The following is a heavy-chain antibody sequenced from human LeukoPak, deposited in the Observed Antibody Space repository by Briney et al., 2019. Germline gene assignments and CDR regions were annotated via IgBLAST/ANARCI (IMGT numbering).Heavy chain of an antibody. CDR1: GFTFSSYW. J-gene: IGHJ4*02. V-gene: IGHV3-7*01. CDR3: ARDNGGGYDSSGYKTYYFDY. CDR2: IKQDGSEK. D-gene: IGHD3-22*01. Sequence: GGSLRLSCAASGFTFSSYWMSWVRQAPGKGLEWVANIKQDGSEKYYVDSVKGRFTISRDNAKNSLYLQMNSLRAEDTAVYYCARDNGGGYDSSGYKTYYFDYWGQGTLVTVFS.